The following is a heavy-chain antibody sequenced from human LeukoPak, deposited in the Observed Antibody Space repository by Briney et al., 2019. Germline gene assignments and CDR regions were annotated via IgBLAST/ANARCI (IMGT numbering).Heavy chain of an antibody. V-gene: IGHV4-39*01. Sequence: PSETLSLTCTVSGGSISSSSYYWGWIRQPPGKGLEWIGSIYYSGSTYYNPSLKSRVTISVDTSKNQFSLKLSSVTAADTAVYYCARQGTYYDILTGYLPNWFDPWGQGTLVTVSS. CDR1: GGSISSSSYY. D-gene: IGHD3-9*01. J-gene: IGHJ5*02. CDR3: ARQGTYYDILTGYLPNWFDP. CDR2: IYYSGST.